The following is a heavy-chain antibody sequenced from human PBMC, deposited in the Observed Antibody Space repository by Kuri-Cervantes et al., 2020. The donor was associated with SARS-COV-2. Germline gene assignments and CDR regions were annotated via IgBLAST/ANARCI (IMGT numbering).Heavy chain of an antibody. Sequence: ASVKVSCKASGYTFTSYGISWVRQAPGQGLEWMGWISAYNGNTNYAQKLQGRVTMTEDTSTDTAYMELSSLRSEDTAVYYCATGSPLSGFHNWFDPWGQGTLVTVSS. CDR1: GYTFTSYG. V-gene: IGHV1-18*01. D-gene: IGHD3-10*01. CDR3: ATGSPLSGFHNWFDP. CDR2: ISAYNGNT. J-gene: IGHJ5*02.